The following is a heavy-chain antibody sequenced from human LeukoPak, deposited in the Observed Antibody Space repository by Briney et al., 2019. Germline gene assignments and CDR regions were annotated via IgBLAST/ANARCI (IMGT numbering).Heavy chain of an antibody. J-gene: IGHJ4*02. CDR1: GFTFSNYA. D-gene: IGHD1-26*01. V-gene: IGHV3-9*01. CDR3: AKSSEVASYYFDY. CDR2: ISWNSGSI. Sequence: GGSLRLSCAASGFTFSNYAMSWVRQAPGKGLEWVSGISWNSGSIGYADSVKGRFTISRDNAKNSLYLQMNSLRAEDTALYYCAKSSEVASYYFDYWGQGTLVTVSS.